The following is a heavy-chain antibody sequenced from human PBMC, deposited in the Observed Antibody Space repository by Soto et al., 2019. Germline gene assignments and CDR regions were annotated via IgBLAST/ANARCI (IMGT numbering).Heavy chain of an antibody. J-gene: IGHJ4*02. D-gene: IGHD3-22*01. Sequence: SETLSLTCTVSGGSISPYCWSWIRQSPGKGLEWIGYIYYSGSTNYNPSFKSRVTISVDTSKSQFSLKLSSVTAADTAVYYCARDPGYDSSGYYHFDYWGQGTLVTVSS. V-gene: IGHV4-59*01. CDR2: IYYSGST. CDR1: GGSISPYC. CDR3: ARDPGYDSSGYYHFDY.